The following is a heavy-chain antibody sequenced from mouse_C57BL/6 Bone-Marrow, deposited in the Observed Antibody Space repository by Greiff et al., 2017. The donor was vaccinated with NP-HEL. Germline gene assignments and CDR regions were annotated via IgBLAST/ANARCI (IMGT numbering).Heavy chain of an antibody. CDR1: GFTFSDYG. D-gene: IGHD1-1*01. V-gene: IGHV5-17*01. CDR2: ISSGSSTI. Sequence: EVMLVESGGGLVKPGGSLKLSCAASGFTFSDYGMHWVRQAPEKGLEWVAYISSGSSTIYYADTVKGRFTISRDNAKNTLFLEMSSLRSEDTAMYYCARRYYGTSLDVWGTGTTVTVSS. CDR3: ARRYYGTSLDV. J-gene: IGHJ1*03.